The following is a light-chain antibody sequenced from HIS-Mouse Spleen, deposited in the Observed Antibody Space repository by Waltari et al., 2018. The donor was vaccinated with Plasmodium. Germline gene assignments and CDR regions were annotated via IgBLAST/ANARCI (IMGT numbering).Light chain of an antibody. CDR3: QQYNNWSFT. V-gene: IGKV3-15*01. J-gene: IGKJ3*01. CDR1: QSVSSN. CDR2: GAS. Sequence: EIVMTQSPATLSVSPGERATIPCRASQSVSSNLAWYQQKPGQAPRPLIYGASTRATGIPARFSGSGSGTEFTLTISSLQSEDFAVYYCQQYNNWSFTFGPGTKVDIK.